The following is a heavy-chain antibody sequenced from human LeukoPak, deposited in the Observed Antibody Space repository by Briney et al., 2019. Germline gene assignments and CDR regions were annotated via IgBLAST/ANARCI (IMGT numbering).Heavy chain of an antibody. J-gene: IGHJ4*02. CDR3: ARGASRSFDY. D-gene: IGHD6-6*01. CDR1: GYTFTSYG. Sequence: ASVKVSCKASGYTFTSYGISWVRQAPGQGLEWMGWISASNGNTNFAQNLQGRVTMTTDTSTSTAYMELRSLRSEDTALYYCARGASRSFDYWGQGTLVTVSS. V-gene: IGHV1-18*01. CDR2: ISASNGNT.